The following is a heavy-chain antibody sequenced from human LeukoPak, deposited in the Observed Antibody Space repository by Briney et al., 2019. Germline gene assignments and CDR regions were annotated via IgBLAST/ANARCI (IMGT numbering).Heavy chain of an antibody. D-gene: IGHD1-26*01. V-gene: IGHV3-48*01. Sequence: GGSLRLSCAASGFTFSSYSMNWVRQAPGKGLEWVSYISSSSSTTYYADSVKGRFTISRDNSKNTLYLQMNSLRAEDTAVYYCAKLLRQGAPGGFIDYWGQGTLVTVSS. CDR3: AKLLRQGAPGGFIDY. CDR1: GFTFSSYS. CDR2: ISSSSSTT. J-gene: IGHJ4*02.